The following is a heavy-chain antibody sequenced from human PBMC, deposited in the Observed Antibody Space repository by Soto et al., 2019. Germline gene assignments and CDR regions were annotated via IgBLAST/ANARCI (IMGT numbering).Heavy chain of an antibody. Sequence: PTENLSLTCPVSGGTISSYYWRWIRQPPGKGLEWIGYIYYSGSTNYNPSLKSRVTISVDTSKNQFSLKLSSVTAADTAVYYCARDTGLVRGFDYWGQGTLVTVSS. D-gene: IGHD6-19*01. CDR2: IYYSGST. J-gene: IGHJ4*02. CDR3: ARDTGLVRGFDY. CDR1: GGTISSYY. V-gene: IGHV4-59*01.